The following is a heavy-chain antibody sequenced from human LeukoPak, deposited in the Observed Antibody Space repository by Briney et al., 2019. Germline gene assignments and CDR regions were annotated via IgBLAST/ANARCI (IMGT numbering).Heavy chain of an antibody. Sequence: PSETLSLTCAVYGDSLSGYYWSWLRQPPGKGLEWVGEINHSGSTNYNPSLKSRVTISVDTSKNQLSLKLSSVTAADTAVYYCARGDHCSATSCYEGHWFDPWGQGTLVTVSS. CDR2: INHSGST. CDR1: GDSLSGYY. CDR3: ARGDHCSATSCYEGHWFDP. J-gene: IGHJ5*02. D-gene: IGHD2-2*01. V-gene: IGHV4-34*01.